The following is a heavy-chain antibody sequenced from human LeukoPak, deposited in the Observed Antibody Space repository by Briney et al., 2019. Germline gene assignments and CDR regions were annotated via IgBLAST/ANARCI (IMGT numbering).Heavy chain of an antibody. D-gene: IGHD2-2*02. V-gene: IGHV4-30-2*01. Sequence: SETLALTCTVSGGSISSGGYYWSWIRQPPGKGLEWIGYIYHSGSTYYNPSLKSRVTISVDRSKNQFSLKLSSVTAADTAVYYCARPARGYCSSTSCYTDDYWGQGTLVTVSS. CDR3: ARPARGYCSSTSCYTDDY. CDR2: IYHSGST. CDR1: GGSISSGGYY. J-gene: IGHJ4*02.